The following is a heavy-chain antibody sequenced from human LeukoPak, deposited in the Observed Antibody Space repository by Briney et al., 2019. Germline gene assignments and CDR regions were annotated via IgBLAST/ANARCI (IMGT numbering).Heavy chain of an antibody. Sequence: PGGSLRLSCAASGFTFSGSAMHWVRQASGKELEWVGRIRSKANSYATAYAASVKGRFTISRDDSKNTAYLQMNSLKTEDTAVYYCTRLDCSSTSCSDYWGQGTLVTVSS. D-gene: IGHD2-2*01. CDR1: GFTFSGSA. CDR2: IRSKANSYAT. J-gene: IGHJ4*02. V-gene: IGHV3-73*01. CDR3: TRLDCSSTSCSDY.